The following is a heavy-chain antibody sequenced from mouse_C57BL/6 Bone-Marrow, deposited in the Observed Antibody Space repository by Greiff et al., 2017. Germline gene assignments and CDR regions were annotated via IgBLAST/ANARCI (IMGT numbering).Heavy chain of an antibody. CDR1: GYTFTSYW. Sequence: QQSCKASGYTFTSYWMHWVKQRPGRGLEWIGRVDPNRGGTKYNEKFKSKATLTVDKPSSTAYMQLSSLTSEDSAVYYCARDYYGGSYWYFDVWGRGTAVTVTS. CDR3: ARDYYGGSYWYFDV. J-gene: IGHJ1*03. D-gene: IGHD1-1*01. V-gene: IGHV1-72*01. CDR2: VDPNRGGT.